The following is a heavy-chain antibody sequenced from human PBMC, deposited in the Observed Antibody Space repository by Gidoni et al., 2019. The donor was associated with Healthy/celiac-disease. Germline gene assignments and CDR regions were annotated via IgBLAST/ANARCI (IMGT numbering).Heavy chain of an antibody. V-gene: IGHV4-39*01. J-gene: IGHJ5*02. CDR2: IYYSGST. CDR1: GGSISSSSYY. D-gene: IGHD2-15*01. CDR3: ARPYCSGGSCYWGWFDP. Sequence: QLQLQESCPGLVKPSETLSLTCTVSGGSISSSSYYWGWIRQPPGKGLEWIGSIYYSGSTYYNPSLKSRVTISVDTSKNQFSLKLSSVTAADTAVYYCARPYCSGGSCYWGWFDPWGQGTLVTVSS.